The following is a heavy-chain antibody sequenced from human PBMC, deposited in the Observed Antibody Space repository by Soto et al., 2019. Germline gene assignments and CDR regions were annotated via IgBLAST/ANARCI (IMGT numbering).Heavy chain of an antibody. J-gene: IGHJ5*02. Sequence: SETLSLTSAISGGSITSANCWTWVRQPPGGGLEWIGEISHSGITNYKASLKSRVTMSVDKTKNDVSLKLTSVTAADTAVYYCARVLRGWFDPWGQGTPVTV. CDR1: GGSITSANC. V-gene: IGHV4-4*02. CDR2: ISHSGIT. CDR3: ARVLRGWFDP.